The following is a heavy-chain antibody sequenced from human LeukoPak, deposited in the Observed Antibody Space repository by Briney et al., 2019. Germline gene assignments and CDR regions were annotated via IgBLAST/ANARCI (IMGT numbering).Heavy chain of an antibody. CDR2: ISSSSSYI. D-gene: IGHD3-10*01. Sequence: GGSLRLPCAASGFTFSSYSMNWVRQAPGKGLEWVSSISSSSSYIYYADSVKGRFTISRDNAKNSLYLQMNSLRAEDTAVYYCARGLGFGELLGWGQGTLVTVSS. V-gene: IGHV3-21*01. J-gene: IGHJ4*02. CDR3: ARGLGFGELLG. CDR1: GFTFSSYS.